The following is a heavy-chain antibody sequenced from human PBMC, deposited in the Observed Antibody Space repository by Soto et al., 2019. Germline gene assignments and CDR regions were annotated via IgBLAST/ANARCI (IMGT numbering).Heavy chain of an antibody. CDR3: ARGGSSSWGGWFDP. CDR2: IYYSGST. Sequence: SETLSLTCTVSGGSISSSSYYWGWIRQPPGKGLEWMGSIYYSGSTYYNPSLKSRVTISVDTSKNQFSLKLSSVTAADTAVYYCARGGSSSWGGWFDPWGQGTLVTVSS. D-gene: IGHD6-13*01. V-gene: IGHV4-39*01. J-gene: IGHJ5*02. CDR1: GGSISSSSYY.